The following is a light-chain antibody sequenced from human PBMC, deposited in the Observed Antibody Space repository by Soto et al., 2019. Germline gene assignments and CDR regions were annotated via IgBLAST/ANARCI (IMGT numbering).Light chain of an antibody. CDR2: ECS. CDR1: SSDVGSYNL. CDR3: CSYAGSSTFV. J-gene: IGLJ2*01. V-gene: IGLV2-23*03. Sequence: QSALTQPASVSGSPGQSITISCTGTSSDVGSYNLVSWYQQHPGKAPKLMIYECSKRPSGVSNRFSGSKSGNTASLTISGLQAEDEADYYCCSYAGSSTFVFGGGTQLTVL.